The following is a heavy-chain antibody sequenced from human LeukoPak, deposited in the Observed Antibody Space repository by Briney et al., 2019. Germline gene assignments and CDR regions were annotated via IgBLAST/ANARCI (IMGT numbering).Heavy chain of an antibody. CDR2: ISSSSSTI. CDR3: RATVGGGSFRDY. D-gene: IGHD3-16*01. CDR1: GFTFSGYS. V-gene: IGHV3-48*01. Sequence: HSGGSLRLSCAASGFTFSGYSMNWVRQAPGEGLEWVSYISSSSSTIYYADSVKGRFTISRDNAKNSLYLQMNSLRAEDTAVYYCRATVGGGSFRDYWGQGTLVTVSS. J-gene: IGHJ4*02.